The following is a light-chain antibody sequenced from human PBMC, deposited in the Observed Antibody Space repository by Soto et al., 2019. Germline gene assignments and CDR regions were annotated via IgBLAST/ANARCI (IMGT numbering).Light chain of an antibody. CDR1: SSNIGSNY. CDR3: AEWDDSLSGPVYV. J-gene: IGLJ1*01. V-gene: IGLV1-47*02. Sequence: QSVLTQPPSASGTPGQRVTISCSGSSSNIGSNYVYWYQQLPGTAPKLLIYSNNQRPSGVPYRFSGSKYGTSASLAISGLRSEDEDDYYCAEWDDSLSGPVYVFGTGTKVTV. CDR2: SNN.